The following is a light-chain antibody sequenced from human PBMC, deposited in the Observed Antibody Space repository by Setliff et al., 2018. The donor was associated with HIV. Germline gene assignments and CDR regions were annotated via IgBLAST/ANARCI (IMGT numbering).Light chain of an antibody. CDR2: SNN. V-gene: IGLV1-44*01. Sequence: QSALTQPPSASGTPGQRVTISCSGSSSNIGSNTVNWYRQLPGTAPKLLIYSNNQRPSGVPDRFSGSKSGTSASLGISRLQSEDEADYYCAAWDDSLNGQVFGTGTKV. J-gene: IGLJ1*01. CDR1: SSNIGSNT. CDR3: AAWDDSLNGQV.